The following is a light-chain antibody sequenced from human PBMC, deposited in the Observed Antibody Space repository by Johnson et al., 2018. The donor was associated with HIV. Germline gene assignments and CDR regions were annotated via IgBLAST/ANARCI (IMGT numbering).Light chain of an antibody. Sequence: QSVLSQPPSVSAAPGQKVTISCSGSSSNIGNNYVSWFQHLPGTAPKLLIYENNKRPSGIPDRFSGSKSGTSATLGITGPQTGDEADYYCGTWDSSLSAPYAFGTGTKVTVL. CDR2: ENN. CDR1: SSNIGNNY. V-gene: IGLV1-51*02. J-gene: IGLJ1*01. CDR3: GTWDSSLSAPYA.